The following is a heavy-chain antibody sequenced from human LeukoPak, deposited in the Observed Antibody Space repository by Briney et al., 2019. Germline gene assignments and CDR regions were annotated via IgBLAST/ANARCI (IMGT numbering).Heavy chain of an antibody. D-gene: IGHD4-17*01. V-gene: IGHV1-69*13. CDR3: ARDMGGDYTQFHFDY. Sequence: SVKVSCKASGGTFSSYAISWVRQAPGQGLEWMGGIIPIFGTANYAQKFQGRVTITADESTSTAYMELSSLRSEDTSVYYCARDMGGDYTQFHFDYWGQGTLVTVSS. J-gene: IGHJ4*02. CDR2: IIPIFGTA. CDR1: GGTFSSYA.